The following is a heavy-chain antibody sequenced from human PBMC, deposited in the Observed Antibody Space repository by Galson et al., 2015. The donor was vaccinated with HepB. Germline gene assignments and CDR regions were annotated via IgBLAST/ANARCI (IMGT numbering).Heavy chain of an antibody. J-gene: IGHJ6*02. CDR2: FDPEDGET. D-gene: IGHD5-12*01. CDR3: ATKKAYSGYHYYYYGMDV. Sequence: SVKVSCKVSGYTLTELSMHWVRQAPGKGLEWMGGFDPEDGETIYAQKFQGRVTMTEDTSTDTAYMELSSLRSEDTAVYYCATKKAYSGYHYYYYGMDVWGQGTTVTVSS. V-gene: IGHV1-24*01. CDR1: GYTLTELS.